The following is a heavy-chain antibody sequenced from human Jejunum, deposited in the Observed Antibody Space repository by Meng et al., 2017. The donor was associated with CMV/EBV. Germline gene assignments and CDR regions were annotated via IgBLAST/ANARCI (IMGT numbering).Heavy chain of an antibody. CDR3: ARTLLWFGASYYFDY. V-gene: IGHV4-59*01. J-gene: IGHJ4*02. Sequence: GGSISSYYWSWIRQPPGKGLEWIGYIYYSGSTNYNPSLKSRVTISVDTSKNQFSLKLSSVTAADTAVYYCARTLLWFGASYYFDYWGQGTLGTVSS. D-gene: IGHD3-10*01. CDR1: GGSISSYY. CDR2: IYYSGST.